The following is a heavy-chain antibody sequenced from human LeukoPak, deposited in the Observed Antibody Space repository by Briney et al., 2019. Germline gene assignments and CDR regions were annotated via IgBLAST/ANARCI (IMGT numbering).Heavy chain of an antibody. CDR1: GFTVSSNY. CDR2: IYSGGST. CDR3: ARVSIAAAEGDFYFDY. V-gene: IGHV3-66*01. J-gene: IGHJ4*02. Sequence: GGSLRLSCAASGFTVSSNYMSWVRQAPGKGLEWVSVIYSGGSTYYADSVKGRFTISRDNSKNTLYLQMNTLRAEDTAVYYCARVSIAAAEGDFYFDYWGQGTLVTVSS. D-gene: IGHD6-13*01.